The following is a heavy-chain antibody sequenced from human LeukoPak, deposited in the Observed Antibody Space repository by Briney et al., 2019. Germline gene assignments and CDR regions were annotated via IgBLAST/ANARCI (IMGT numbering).Heavy chain of an antibody. D-gene: IGHD2-15*01. CDR1: GYSFTTYN. Sequence: GASVTVSCKASGYSFTTYNVHWVRQAPGQGPEWMGIINPTDGSTSYAQNFQGRVTVTRDTSTSTVYMELSSLRSEDTAVYYCARVSDIVYSRGFDPWGQGTLVTVSS. CDR2: INPTDGST. J-gene: IGHJ5*02. CDR3: ARVSDIVYSRGFDP. V-gene: IGHV1-46*01.